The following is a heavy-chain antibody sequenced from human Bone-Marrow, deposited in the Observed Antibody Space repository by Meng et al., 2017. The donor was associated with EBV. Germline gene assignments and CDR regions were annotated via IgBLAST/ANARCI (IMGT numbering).Heavy chain of an antibody. Sequence: LQHWGAGLWKPSETLSLTCAVYGGSFSGYYWTWIRQPPGKGLEWIGEINHTGNTNYNPSLKSRVTISVDRSKNQFSLKMKSVTAADTAVYYCARGLVGATTGLIDYWGQRALVTVSS. D-gene: IGHD1-26*01. CDR1: GGSFSGYY. V-gene: IGHV4-34*01. J-gene: IGHJ4*02. CDR2: INHTGNT. CDR3: ARGLVGATTGLIDY.